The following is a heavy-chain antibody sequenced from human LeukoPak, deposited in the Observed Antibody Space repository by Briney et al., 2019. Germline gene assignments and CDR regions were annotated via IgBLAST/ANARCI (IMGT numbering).Heavy chain of an antibody. J-gene: IGHJ3*02. CDR1: GGTFSSYA. CDR2: IIPIFGTA. V-gene: IGHV1-69*05. D-gene: IGHD2-2*01. Sequence: ASVKVSCKASGGTFSSYAISWVRQAPGQGLEWMGGIIPIFGTANYAQKFQGRVTISTVESTSTDYMELSSLRSEDTAVYYCARGYCSSASCRLDDAFDIWGQGTMVTVSS. CDR3: ARGYCSSASCRLDDAFDI.